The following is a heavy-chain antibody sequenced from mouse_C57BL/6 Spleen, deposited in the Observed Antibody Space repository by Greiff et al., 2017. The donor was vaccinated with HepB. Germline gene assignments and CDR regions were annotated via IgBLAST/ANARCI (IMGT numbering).Heavy chain of an antibody. D-gene: IGHD1-1*01. V-gene: IGHV5-17*01. Sequence: EVKVVESGGGLVKPGGSLKLSCAASGFTFSDYGMHWVRQAPEKGLEWVAYISSGSSTIDYADTVKGRFTISRDNAKNTLFLQMTSLRSEDTGMYYCARRGSGSTYYYAMDCWGQETSVTVSS. CDR2: ISSGSSTI. CDR3: ARRGSGSTYYYAMDC. J-gene: IGHJ4*01. CDR1: GFTFSDYG.